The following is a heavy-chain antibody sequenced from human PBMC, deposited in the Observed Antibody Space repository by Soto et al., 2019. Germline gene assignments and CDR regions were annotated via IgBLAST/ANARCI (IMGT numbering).Heavy chain of an antibody. J-gene: IGHJ6*03. CDR3: ARDSMTTVSDYYYYMDV. CDR2: ICYSGST. D-gene: IGHD4-17*01. Sequence: SETLSLPCTVSGGSISSYYWSWIRQPPGKGLEWIGYICYSGSTNYNPSLKSRVTISVDTSKNQFSLKLSSVTAADTAVYYCARDSMTTVSDYYYYMDVWGKGTTVTVSS. CDR1: GGSISSYY. V-gene: IGHV4-59*01.